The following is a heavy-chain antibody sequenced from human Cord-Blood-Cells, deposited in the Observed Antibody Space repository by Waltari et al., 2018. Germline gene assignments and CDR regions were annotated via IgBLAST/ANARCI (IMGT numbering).Heavy chain of an antibody. CDR2: IYSGGST. V-gene: IGHV3-53*01. CDR1: GFTASSNY. CDR3: ASGPKSYWYFDL. Sequence: EVQLVESGGGLIQPGGSLRLSCAASGFTASSNYMSWVRPAPGKGLEWLSVIYSGGSTYYADSVKGRFTISRDNSKNTLYLQMNSLRAEDTAVYYCASGPKSYWYFDLWGRGTLVTVSS. J-gene: IGHJ2*01.